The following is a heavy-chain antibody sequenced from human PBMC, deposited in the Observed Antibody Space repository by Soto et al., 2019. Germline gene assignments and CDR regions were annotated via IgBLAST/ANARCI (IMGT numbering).Heavy chain of an antibody. CDR1: GYKFANYW. V-gene: IGHV5-51*01. CDR2: IYPGNSDT. D-gene: IGHD3-9*01. J-gene: IGHJ4*02. CDR3: ARHVYYDVLKKNY. Sequence: GESLKSSCKGSGYKFANYWMGWVRQKPGKGLEWMGIIYPGNSDTRYSPSFQGQVTISADTSISTAYLEWSSLKASDTAIYYCARHVYYDVLKKNYWGQGTLVTVSS.